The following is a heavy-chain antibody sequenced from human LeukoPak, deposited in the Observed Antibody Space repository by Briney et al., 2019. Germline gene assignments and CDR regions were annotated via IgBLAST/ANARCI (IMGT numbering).Heavy chain of an antibody. Sequence: PSETLSLTCTVSGGSISSYYWSWIRQPPGKGLEWIGYIYYSGSTNYNPSLKSRVTTAVDTSKNQFSLKLSSVTAADTAVYYCARVKGSSAWAFDIWGQGTMVTVSS. D-gene: IGHD6-13*01. CDR1: GGSISSYY. V-gene: IGHV4-59*01. J-gene: IGHJ3*02. CDR3: ARVKGSSAWAFDI. CDR2: IYYSGST.